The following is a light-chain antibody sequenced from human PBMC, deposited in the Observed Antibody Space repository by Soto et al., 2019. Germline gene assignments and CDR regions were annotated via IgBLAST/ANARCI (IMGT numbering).Light chain of an antibody. V-gene: IGLV1-44*01. Sequence: QPVLTQPPSASGAPGQRVTISCSGSSSNIGSNTVSWYQQLPGTAPKLLIYNNNERPSGVPDRFSGSKSGTSASLAISGLQSEDEADYYCAAWDDSLNALFGGGTKLTVL. J-gene: IGLJ3*02. CDR2: NNN. CDR3: AAWDDSLNAL. CDR1: SSNIGSNT.